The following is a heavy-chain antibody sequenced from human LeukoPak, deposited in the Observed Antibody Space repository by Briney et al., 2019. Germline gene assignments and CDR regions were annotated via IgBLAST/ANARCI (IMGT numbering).Heavy chain of an antibody. V-gene: IGHV3-23*01. CDR3: ATAAPAGSSHYMDL. Sequence: HPRESLCLSCAASGFTFSSYAMSWVRQAPGKGLQWVSTIGVSGDNTYYAASVKGRFTLPKDNSKKTSQLHKTLLTAEPTAVYYSATAAPAGSSHYMDLWGRGTTVIVSS. CDR2: IGVSGDNT. CDR1: GFTFSSYA. J-gene: IGHJ6*03. D-gene: IGHD6-13*01.